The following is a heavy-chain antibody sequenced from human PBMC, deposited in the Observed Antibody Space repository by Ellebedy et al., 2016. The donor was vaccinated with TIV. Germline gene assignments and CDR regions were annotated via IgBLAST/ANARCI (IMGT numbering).Heavy chain of an antibody. J-gene: IGHJ6*02. CDR3: ARDQVDIVATTYYYGMDV. D-gene: IGHD5-12*01. Sequence: AASVKVSCKASGYTFTGYYMHWVRQAPGQGLEWMGWISAYNGNTNYAQKLRGRVTMTTATSTSTAYMVLRSLRSDDTAVYSCARDQVDIVATTYYYGMDVWGQGTTVTVSS. CDR2: ISAYNGNT. CDR1: GYTFTGYY. V-gene: IGHV1-18*04.